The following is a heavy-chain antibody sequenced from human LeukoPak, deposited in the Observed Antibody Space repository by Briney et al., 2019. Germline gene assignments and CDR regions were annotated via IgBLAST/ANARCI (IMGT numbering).Heavy chain of an antibody. Sequence: ASVKVSCKASGYTFTGYYMHWVRQAPGQGLEWMGWINPNSGGTNYAQKFQGRVTMTRDTSISTAYMELSGLRSDDTAVYYCARDGGCSSTSCYRAGIDYYYYMDVWGKGTTVTVSS. CDR1: GYTFTGYY. V-gene: IGHV1-2*02. D-gene: IGHD2-2*02. J-gene: IGHJ6*03. CDR2: INPNSGGT. CDR3: ARDGGCSSTSCYRAGIDYYYYMDV.